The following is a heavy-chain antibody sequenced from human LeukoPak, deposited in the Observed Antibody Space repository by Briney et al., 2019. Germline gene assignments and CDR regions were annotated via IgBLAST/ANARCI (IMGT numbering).Heavy chain of an antibody. Sequence: ASVKVSCKASGYTFTGYYMHWVRQAPGQGLEWMGWTNPNSGGTNYAQKFQGRVTMTRDTSISTAYMELSRLRSDDTAVYYCARVNIYDILTGYDDYWGQGTLVTVSS. J-gene: IGHJ4*02. CDR3: ARVNIYDILTGYDDY. D-gene: IGHD3-9*01. V-gene: IGHV1-2*02. CDR2: TNPNSGGT. CDR1: GYTFTGYY.